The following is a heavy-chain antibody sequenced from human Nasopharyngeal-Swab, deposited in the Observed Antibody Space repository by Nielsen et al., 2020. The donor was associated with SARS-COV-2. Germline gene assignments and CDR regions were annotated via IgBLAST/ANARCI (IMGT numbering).Heavy chain of an antibody. CDR2: ISGSGGST. J-gene: IGHJ6*03. V-gene: IGHV3-23*01. CDR3: AKGGYGSGSYYPHMDV. Sequence: GESLKISCAASRFTFSSYAMSWVRQAPRKGLEWVSAISGSGGSTYYADSVKGRFTISRDNSKNALYLQMNSMRAEDTAVYFCAKGGYGSGSYYPHMDVWGKGTTVTVSS. D-gene: IGHD3-10*01. CDR1: RFTFSSYA.